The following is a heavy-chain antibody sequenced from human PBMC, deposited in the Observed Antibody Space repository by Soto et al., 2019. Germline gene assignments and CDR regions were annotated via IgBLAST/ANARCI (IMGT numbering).Heavy chain of an antibody. CDR2: IYYSGST. CDR3: ARLTGYTTEDYYYGMDV. Sequence: KTSETLSLTCTVSGGSISSYYWSWIRQPPGRGLEWIGYIYYSGSTNYNPSLKSRVTISVDTSKNQFSLRLSSVTAADTAVYYYARLTGYTTEDYYYGMDVWGQGTTVTVSS. V-gene: IGHV4-59*01. J-gene: IGHJ6*02. D-gene: IGHD3-16*02. CDR1: GGSISSYY.